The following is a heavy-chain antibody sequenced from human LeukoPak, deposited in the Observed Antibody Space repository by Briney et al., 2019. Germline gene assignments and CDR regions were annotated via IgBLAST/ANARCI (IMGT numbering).Heavy chain of an antibody. CDR3: AREPYSVAEGFWFDP. D-gene: IGHD6-19*01. CDR2: ISAYNGNT. V-gene: IGHV1-18*01. J-gene: IGHJ5*02. Sequence: GASVKVSCKASGYTFTSYGISWVRQAPEQGLEGMGWISAYNGNTNYAQKLQGRVTMTTDTSTSTAYMELRSLRSDDTAVYYCAREPYSVAEGFWFDPWGQGTLVTVSS. CDR1: GYTFTSYG.